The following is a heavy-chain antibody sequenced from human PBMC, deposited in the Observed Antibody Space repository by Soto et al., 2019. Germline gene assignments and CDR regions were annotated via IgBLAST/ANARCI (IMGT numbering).Heavy chain of an antibody. CDR2: ISGSGGST. CDR1: GFTFSSYA. D-gene: IGHD3-22*01. Sequence: PGGSLRLSCAASGFTFSSYAMSWVRQAPGKGLEWVSAISGSGGSTYYVDSVKGRFTISRDNSKNTLYLQMNSLRAEDTAVYYCATGDSSGYYYHSFDYWGQGTLVTVSS. CDR3: ATGDSSGYYYHSFDY. J-gene: IGHJ4*02. V-gene: IGHV3-23*01.